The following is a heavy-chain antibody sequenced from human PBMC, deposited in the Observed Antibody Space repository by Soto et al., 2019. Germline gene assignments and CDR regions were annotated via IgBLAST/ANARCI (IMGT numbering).Heavy chain of an antibody. CDR2: ISTYTGNT. Sequence: QVQLVQSGDEVKKPGASVKVSCKASGYTLTSYGISWVRQAPGQGLEWMGWISTYTGNTNYAQKLQGRVTMTTDSSTNTAYMDLRSLTSDDTAVYFCARRLGSYYYGMDVWGQGTTVTVSS. V-gene: IGHV1-18*01. J-gene: IGHJ6*02. CDR3: ARRLGSYYYGMDV. CDR1: GYTLTSYG.